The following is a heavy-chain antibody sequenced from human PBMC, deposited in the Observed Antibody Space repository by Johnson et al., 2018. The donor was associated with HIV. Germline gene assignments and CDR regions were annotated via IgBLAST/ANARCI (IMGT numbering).Heavy chain of an antibody. D-gene: IGHD2-15*01. CDR2: LSYDGTNK. Sequence: VQLVESGGGLVQPGGSLRLSCAASGFTFSSYAMHWVRQAPGKGLEWVAVLSYDGTNKYYADSVKGRFTISRDNSKNTLYLQMNSLRAEDTAVYYCAKDLQWGWWEAFDIWGQGTMVTVSS. V-gene: IGHV3-30-3*01. J-gene: IGHJ3*02. CDR3: AKDLQWGWWEAFDI. CDR1: GFTFSSYA.